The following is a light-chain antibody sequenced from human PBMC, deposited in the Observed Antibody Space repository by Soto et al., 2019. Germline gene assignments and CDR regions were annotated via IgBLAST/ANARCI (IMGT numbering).Light chain of an antibody. CDR2: GTS. CDR3: QQYGSSPPLT. J-gene: IGKJ4*01. V-gene: IGKV3-20*01. Sequence: EIVLTQSPGTLSLSPGERATLSCRASQSVGRSFLAWYQQRPGQAPRLLIYGTSSRATGIPDRFSGRGSGTYFTLIISSLEPEDFAVYYCQQYGSSPPLTCGGGTKVEIK. CDR1: QSVGRSF.